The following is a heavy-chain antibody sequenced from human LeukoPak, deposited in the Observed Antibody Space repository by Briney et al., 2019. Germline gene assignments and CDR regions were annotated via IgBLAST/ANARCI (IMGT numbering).Heavy chain of an antibody. CDR2: IDHSGIT. Sequence: SETLSLTCAVYGGSFSGFYWGWFRQTPEKGLEWIGDIDHSGITNYNPSLKSRVTISVDTSENQFSLDLTSVTYADTGVYYCGRNFDYWGQGTLVIVSS. V-gene: IGHV4-34*01. CDR3: GRNFDY. J-gene: IGHJ4*02. CDR1: GGSFSGFY.